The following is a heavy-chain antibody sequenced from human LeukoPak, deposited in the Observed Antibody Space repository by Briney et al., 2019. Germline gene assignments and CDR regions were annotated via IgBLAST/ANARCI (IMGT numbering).Heavy chain of an antibody. CDR1: GYTFTVNR. CDR3: ARGVGGSYFGWFDP. J-gene: IGHJ5*02. Sequence: ASLKVSCKASGYTFTVNRISSVRDARGQGREWMGWISANNGNTNYAQKFQGRVTMTTDTSTTTAYMELRSLRSDDTAVYYCARGVGGSYFGWFDPWGQGTLVTVSS. CDR2: ISANNGNT. D-gene: IGHD1-26*01. V-gene: IGHV1-18*01.